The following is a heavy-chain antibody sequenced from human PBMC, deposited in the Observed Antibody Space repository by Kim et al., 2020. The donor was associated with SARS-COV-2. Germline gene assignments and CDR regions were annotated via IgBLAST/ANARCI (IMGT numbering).Heavy chain of an antibody. CDR1: GGSISSSSYY. Sequence: SETLSLTCTVSGGSISSSSYYWGWIRQPPGKGLEWIGSIYYSGSTYYNPSLKSRVTISVDTSKNQFSLKLSSVTAADTAVYYCARTLLFLENYFDYWGQG. CDR3: ARTLLFLENYFDY. CDR2: IYYSGST. V-gene: IGHV4-39*01. J-gene: IGHJ4*02. D-gene: IGHD3-3*01.